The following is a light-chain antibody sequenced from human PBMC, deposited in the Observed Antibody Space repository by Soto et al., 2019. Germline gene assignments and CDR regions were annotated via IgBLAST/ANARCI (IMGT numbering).Light chain of an antibody. CDR1: SSDIGAYNY. CDR3: FSFTTDWTHV. Sequence: ALTQPASVSGSPGQSITISCTGSSSDIGAYNYVSWFQQYPGKAPKLIISEVSNRPSGVSNRFSGSKSGTAASLTISGLQTEDEADYFCFSFTTDWTHVFGTGTKV. V-gene: IGLV2-14*01. CDR2: EVS. J-gene: IGLJ1*01.